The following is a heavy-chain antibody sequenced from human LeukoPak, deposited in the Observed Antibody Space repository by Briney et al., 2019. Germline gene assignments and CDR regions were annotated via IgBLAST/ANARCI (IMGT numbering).Heavy chain of an antibody. CDR2: IYPGDSDT. J-gene: IGHJ5*02. V-gene: IGHV5-51*01. Sequence: GGSLEISCQGSGSSFSSYWMGWVRLMPGKGLEGIGIIYPGDSDTRYSPSFQGQVTISADKSISTAYLQWSSLKASDTAMYYCVRRPWYSSSYWFDPWGQGTLVTVSS. CDR1: GSSFSSYW. CDR3: VRRPWYSSSYWFDP. D-gene: IGHD6-13*01.